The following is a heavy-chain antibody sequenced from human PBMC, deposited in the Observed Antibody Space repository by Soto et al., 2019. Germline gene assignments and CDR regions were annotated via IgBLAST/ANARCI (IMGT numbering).Heavy chain of an antibody. V-gene: IGHV1-69*12. CDR1: GGTFSSYA. CDR3: AKERGYSGYDAVYYYYGMDV. CDR2: IIPIFGTA. Sequence: QVQLVQSGAEVKKPGSSVKVSCKASGGTFSSYAISWVRQAHGQGLEWMGGIIPIFGTANYAQKFQGRVTITAYESTSTAYMELSSLRSEDTAVYYCAKERGYSGYDAVYYYYGMDVWGQGTTVTVSS. J-gene: IGHJ6*02. D-gene: IGHD5-12*01.